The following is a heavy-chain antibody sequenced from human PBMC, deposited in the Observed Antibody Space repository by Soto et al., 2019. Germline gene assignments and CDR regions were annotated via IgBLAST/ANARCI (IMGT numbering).Heavy chain of an antibody. J-gene: IGHJ4*02. Sequence: QVQLQESGPGLVKPSQTLSLTCTVSGGSIRSGDYYWSWIRQPPGKGLEWIGYIYYSGSTYYNPSLKSRVTISVDTSKNQFSLKLSSVTAADTAVYYCARGLTVTQDFDYWGQGTLVTVSS. CDR1: GGSIRSGDYY. CDR3: ARGLTVTQDFDY. CDR2: IYYSGST. D-gene: IGHD4-17*01. V-gene: IGHV4-30-4*01.